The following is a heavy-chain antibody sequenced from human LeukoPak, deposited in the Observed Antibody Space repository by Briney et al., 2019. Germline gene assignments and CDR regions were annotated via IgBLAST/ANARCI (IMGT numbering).Heavy chain of an antibody. D-gene: IGHD2-2*02. J-gene: IGHJ6*02. V-gene: IGHV3-23*01. Sequence: PGGSLRLSCAASGFTFSSYAMSWVRQAPGKGLEWVSAISGSGGSTYYADSVKGRFTISRDNSKNTLYLQMNSLRAEDTAVYYCAKDTRDAPYCSSTSGYTSTDYGMDVWGQGTTVTVSS. CDR3: AKDTRDAPYCSSTSGYTSTDYGMDV. CDR1: GFTFSSYA. CDR2: ISGSGGST.